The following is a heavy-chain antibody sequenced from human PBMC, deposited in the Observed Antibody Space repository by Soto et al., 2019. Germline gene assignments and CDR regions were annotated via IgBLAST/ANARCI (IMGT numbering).Heavy chain of an antibody. J-gene: IGHJ6*02. D-gene: IGHD6-13*01. CDR3: ATAADTHYYGMDV. CDR1: GFTFSSYG. V-gene: IGHV3-33*01. Sequence: GGSLRLSCAASGFTFSSYGMHWVRQAPGKGLEWVAVIWYDGSNKYYADSVKGRFTISRDNSRNTLYLQMNSLRAEDTAVYYCATAADTHYYGMDVWGQGTTVTVSS. CDR2: IWYDGSNK.